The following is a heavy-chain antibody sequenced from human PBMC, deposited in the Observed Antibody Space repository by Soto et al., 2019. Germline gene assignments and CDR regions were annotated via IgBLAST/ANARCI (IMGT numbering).Heavy chain of an antibody. CDR1: GFTFSSSA. J-gene: IGHJ5*02. D-gene: IGHD6-19*01. V-gene: IGHV3-23*01. Sequence: GGSLRLSCAASGFTFSSSAMSWVRQAPKKGLEWVSDVSGSGGTTYYADSVRGRFTISRDNSKNTLYLQMNSLRAEDTAIYFCARCTVDTIVTSGWCHYLDPWGQGTLVTVSS. CDR3: ARCTVDTIVTSGWCHYLDP. CDR2: VSGSGGTT.